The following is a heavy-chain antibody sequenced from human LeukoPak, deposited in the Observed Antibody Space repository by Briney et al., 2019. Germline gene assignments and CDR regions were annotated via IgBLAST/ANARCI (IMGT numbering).Heavy chain of an antibody. J-gene: IGHJ4*02. CDR3: ARGTRTGGDGTAGTFDY. D-gene: IGHD5-24*01. V-gene: IGHV1-8*01. CDR2: MNPNSGNT. Sequence: ASVKVSCKASGYTFTSYDINWVRQATGQGLEWMGWMNPNSGNTGYPQKFQGRVSMTRDTSITTAYMELSSLRSEDTAVYFCARGTRTGGDGTAGTFDYWGQGTLVTVSS. CDR1: GYTFTSYD.